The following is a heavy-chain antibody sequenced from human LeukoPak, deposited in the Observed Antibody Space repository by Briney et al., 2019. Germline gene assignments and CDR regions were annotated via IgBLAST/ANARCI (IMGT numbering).Heavy chain of an antibody. Sequence: GASVKVSCKASGYTFTSYGISWVRQAPGQGLEWMGWISAYNGNTNYAQKLQGRVTMTTDTSTSTAYMELRSLRSDDTAVYYCARDRDSSGSTYYYYGMDVWGQGTTVTVSS. D-gene: IGHD3-22*01. CDR1: GYTFTSYG. V-gene: IGHV1-18*01. J-gene: IGHJ6*02. CDR2: ISAYNGNT. CDR3: ARDRDSSGSTYYYYGMDV.